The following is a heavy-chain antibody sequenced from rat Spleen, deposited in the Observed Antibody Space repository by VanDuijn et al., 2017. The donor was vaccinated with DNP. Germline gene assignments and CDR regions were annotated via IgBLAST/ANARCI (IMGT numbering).Heavy chain of an antibody. J-gene: IGHJ2*01. Sequence: EVQLVESGGGLVQPGRSLKLSCAASGFTFSDYYMAWVRQAPTEGLECVAYISYHGGNTYYGDSVKGRFTISRDNAKRTLYLQMNSLRSEDMATYYCARWGGDYFDYWGQGVMVTVSS. V-gene: IGHV5-22*01. CDR2: ISYHGGNT. CDR1: GFTFSDYY. CDR3: ARWGGDYFDY.